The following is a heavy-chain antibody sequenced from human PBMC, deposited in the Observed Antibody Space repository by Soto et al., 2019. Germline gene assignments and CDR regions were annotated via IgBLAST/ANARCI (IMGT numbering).Heavy chain of an antibody. CDR1: GDSISSSKW. J-gene: IGHJ6*02. V-gene: IGHV4-4*02. CDR2: IDHNGVA. CDR3: ARMNRDYYYYGMDV. Sequence: KTSETLSLTCGVSGDSISSSKWWTWVRQTPGNGLEWIGKIDHNGVANYNPSLEGRVTISKDISKNQISLKVTSVTAADSAVYYCARMNRDYYYYGMDVWGQGATVTVS.